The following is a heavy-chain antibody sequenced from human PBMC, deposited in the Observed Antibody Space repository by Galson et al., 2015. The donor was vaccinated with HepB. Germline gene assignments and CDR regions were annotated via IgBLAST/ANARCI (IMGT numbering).Heavy chain of an antibody. J-gene: IGHJ5*02. CDR1: GYTFTRYA. D-gene: IGHD6-13*01. V-gene: IGHV1-3*01. CDR3: ARGVAAAGINWFDP. CDR2: INAGNGNT. Sequence: SVKVSCTASGYTFTRYAMHLVRQAPGQRLEWMGWINAGNGNTKYSQKFQGRVTITRDTSASTAYMELSSLRSEDTAVYYCARGVAAAGINWFDPWGQGTLVTVSS.